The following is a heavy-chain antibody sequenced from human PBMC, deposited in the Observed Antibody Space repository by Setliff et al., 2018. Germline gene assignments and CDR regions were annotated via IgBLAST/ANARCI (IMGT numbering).Heavy chain of an antibody. CDR2: IYHSGSS. Sequence: SETLSLTCTVSGGSINSMSYYWGWIRQPPGKGLEWIGSIYHSGSSYYNPSLRSRVTISVDTSKNQYSLRLRSVTAADTAVYYCASPRRDDLDTPFDAFDLWGQGTKVTVSS. J-gene: IGHJ3*01. CDR3: ASPRRDDLDTPFDAFDL. V-gene: IGHV4-39*07. D-gene: IGHD1-1*01. CDR1: GGSINSMSYY.